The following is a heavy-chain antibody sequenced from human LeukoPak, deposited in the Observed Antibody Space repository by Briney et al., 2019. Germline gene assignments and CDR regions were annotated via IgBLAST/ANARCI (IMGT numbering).Heavy chain of an antibody. CDR3: AKGNYDFWSGYPTWAFDY. J-gene: IGHJ4*02. CDR1: GFTFSSYA. V-gene: IGHV3-23*01. Sequence: PGGSLRLSCAASGFTFSSYAMSWVRQAPGKGLEWVSAISGSGGSTYYADSVKGRFTISRDNSKNTLYLQMNSLRAEDTAVYYCAKGNYDFWSGYPTWAFDYWGQGTLVTVSS. D-gene: IGHD3-3*01. CDR2: ISGSGGST.